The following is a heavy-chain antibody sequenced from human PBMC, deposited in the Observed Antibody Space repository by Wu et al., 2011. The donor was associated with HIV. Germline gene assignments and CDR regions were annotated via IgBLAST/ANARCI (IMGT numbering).Heavy chain of an antibody. CDR2: INPSGGST. J-gene: IGHJ4*02. CDR1: GYTFTSFY. D-gene: IGHD3-9*01. CDR3: AGQQYFDWPRGGFDY. Sequence: QVQLVQSGAEVKKPGASVKVSCKASGYTFTSFYMHWVRQAPGQGLEWMARINPSGGSTSYAQKFQGRVTMTRDTSTSTVYMELSSLRSEDTAVYYCAGQQYFDWPRGGFDYWGQGTLVTVSS. V-gene: IGHV1-46*01.